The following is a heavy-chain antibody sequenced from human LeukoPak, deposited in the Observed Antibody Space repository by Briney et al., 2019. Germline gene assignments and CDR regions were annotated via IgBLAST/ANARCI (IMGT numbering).Heavy chain of an antibody. CDR2: ISAYNGNT. V-gene: IGHV1-18*01. CDR3: ARAKELVGATNY. Sequence: ASVKVSCKASGYTFTSYGISWVRQAPGQGLEWMGWISAYNGNTNYAQKLQGRVTMTTDTSTSTAYMELRSLRFDDTAVYYCARAKELVGATNYWGQGTLVTVSS. CDR1: GYTFTSYG. D-gene: IGHD1-26*01. J-gene: IGHJ4*02.